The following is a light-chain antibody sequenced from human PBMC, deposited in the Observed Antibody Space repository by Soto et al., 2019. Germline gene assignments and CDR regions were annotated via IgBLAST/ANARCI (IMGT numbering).Light chain of an antibody. Sequence: QSVLTQPASVSGSPGQSITISCTGTSTDVGCYNFVSWYQHHPGKAPKLMIYDVTNRPSRVSNRFSGSKSGNTASLTISGLQAEDEADYYCSSYTSVVTGVLFGGGTKLTVL. CDR1: STDVGCYNF. CDR3: SSYTSVVTGVL. V-gene: IGLV2-14*03. J-gene: IGLJ2*01. CDR2: DVT.